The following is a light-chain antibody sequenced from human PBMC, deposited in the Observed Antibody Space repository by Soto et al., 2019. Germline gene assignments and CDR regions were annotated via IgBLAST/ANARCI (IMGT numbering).Light chain of an antibody. J-gene: IGKJ4*02. Sequence: EIVMTQSPVTLSVSPGERATLSCRASQSINRKVAWYQQRPGQAPRLLISDASIRATGIPARFIGSGSGTEVTLTIGSLQPDDFAVYDCKQYDSRSPFTFGGGTKVEIK. V-gene: IGKV3-15*01. CDR1: QSINRK. CDR2: DAS. CDR3: KQYDSRSPFT.